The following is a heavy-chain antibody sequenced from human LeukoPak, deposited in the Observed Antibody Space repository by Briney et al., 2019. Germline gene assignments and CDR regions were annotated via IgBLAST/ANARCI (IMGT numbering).Heavy chain of an antibody. J-gene: IGHJ4*02. D-gene: IGHD1-26*01. CDR1: GFTFSTSW. CDR3: AIDAGWGYYDL. Sequence: GGSLRLSCVSSGFTFSTSWVTWVRQAPGKGLEWVANIDKHGSGKYYVDSVKGRFGISRDYASNSVFLQMGSLRAEDTSVYYCAIDAGWGYYDLWGQGTPVTVSS. CDR2: IDKHGSGK. V-gene: IGHV3-7*01.